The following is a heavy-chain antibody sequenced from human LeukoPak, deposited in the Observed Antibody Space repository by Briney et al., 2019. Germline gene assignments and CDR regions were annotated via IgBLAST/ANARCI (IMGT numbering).Heavy chain of an antibody. CDR3: ARDGVTTGTFEYYYGMDV. CDR1: GFTFSSYA. J-gene: IGHJ6*02. V-gene: IGHV3-33*01. CDR2: IWYDGSNK. Sequence: GRSLRLSCAASGFTFSSYAMHWVRQAPGKGLEWVAMIWYDGSNKYYADSVKGRFTISRDNSKNTLYLQMNSLRAEDTAVYYCARDGVTTGTFEYYYGMDVWGQGTTVTVSS. D-gene: IGHD1-1*01.